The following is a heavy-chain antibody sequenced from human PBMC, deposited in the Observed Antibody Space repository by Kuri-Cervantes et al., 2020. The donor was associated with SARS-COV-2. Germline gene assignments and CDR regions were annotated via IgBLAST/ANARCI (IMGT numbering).Heavy chain of an antibody. CDR2: INPNSGGT. D-gene: IGHD2-2*02. J-gene: IGHJ4*02. Sequence: GGSLRLSCKASGYTFTGYYMHWVRQAPGQGLEWMGWINPNSGGTNYAQKFQGRVTMTRDTSISTAYMELSRLRSDDTAVYYCARDRCSSTSCYRLVGDLDYWGQGTLVTVSS. CDR1: GYTFTGYY. V-gene: IGHV1-2*02. CDR3: ARDRCSSTSCYRLVGDLDY.